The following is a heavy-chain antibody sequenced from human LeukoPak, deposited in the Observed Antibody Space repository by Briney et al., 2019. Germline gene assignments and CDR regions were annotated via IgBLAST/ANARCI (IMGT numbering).Heavy chain of an antibody. Sequence: GGSLRLSCAASGFTFSSYGMSWVRQAPGKVLEWVSSIIGSGGSTYYADSVKGRFTISRDNSKNTLYLQMNSLRAEDTAVYYCAKGSRRLLPTKFDYWGQGTLVTVSS. V-gene: IGHV3-23*01. J-gene: IGHJ4*02. D-gene: IGHD3-22*01. CDR1: GFTFSSYG. CDR3: AKGSRRLLPTKFDY. CDR2: IIGSGGST.